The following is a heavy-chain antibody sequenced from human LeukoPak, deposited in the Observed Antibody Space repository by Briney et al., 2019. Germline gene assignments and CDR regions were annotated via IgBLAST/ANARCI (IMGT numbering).Heavy chain of an antibody. CDR2: INGDGTST. D-gene: IGHD2-8*02. CDR3: AREFRVLPDI. J-gene: IGHJ3*02. V-gene: IGHV3-74*01. Sequence: GGSLTLSCAASGSTFSSYWMHWVRQVPGKGLVWVSRINGDGTSTDYADSVKGRFTISRDNSKNTLYLQMNSLRDEDTAVYYCAREFRVLPDIWGQGTMVTVSS. CDR1: GSTFSSYW.